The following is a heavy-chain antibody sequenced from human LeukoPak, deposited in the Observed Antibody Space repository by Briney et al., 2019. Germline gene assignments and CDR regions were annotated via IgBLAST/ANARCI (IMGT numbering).Heavy chain of an antibody. Sequence: PGGSLRLSCAASGFTFRSYAMSWVRQAPGKGLEWVLAISGSGTSTYYADFVKGRFTISRDNSKNTLYLQMNSLRAEDTAVYYCEGTYYYDSSDDYWGQGTLVTVSS. CDR3: EGTYYYDSSDDY. J-gene: IGHJ4*02. V-gene: IGHV3-23*01. D-gene: IGHD3-22*01. CDR2: ISGSGTST. CDR1: GFTFRSYA.